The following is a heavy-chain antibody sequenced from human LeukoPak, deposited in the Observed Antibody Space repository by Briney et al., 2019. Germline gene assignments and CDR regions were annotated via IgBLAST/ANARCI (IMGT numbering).Heavy chain of an antibody. CDR1: GFIFRNYA. J-gene: IGHJ4*02. CDR3: AKASWASNADAVL. D-gene: IGHD2-2*01. Sequence: PLGSLRLSRAASGFIFRNYAMSWVCQGPARGLGRVSSIRGVGTTFYEDSVKGRFTLARDASRNTVYLQLNNLRVEDTAIYYCAKASWASNADAVLWGQGTLVTVSS. CDR2: IRGVGTT. V-gene: IGHV3-23*01.